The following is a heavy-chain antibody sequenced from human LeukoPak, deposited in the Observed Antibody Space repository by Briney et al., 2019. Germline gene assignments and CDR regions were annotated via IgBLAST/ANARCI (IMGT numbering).Heavy chain of an antibody. V-gene: IGHV1-2*06. Sequence: ASVKVSCKASGYTFTVYYMHWVRQAPGQGLEWMGRINPNSGGTNYAQKFQGRVTMTRDTSISTAYMELSRLRSDDTAVYYCASQTGIAVAIYDYWGQGTLVTVSS. CDR2: INPNSGGT. J-gene: IGHJ4*02. CDR1: GYTFTVYY. CDR3: ASQTGIAVAIYDY. D-gene: IGHD6-19*01.